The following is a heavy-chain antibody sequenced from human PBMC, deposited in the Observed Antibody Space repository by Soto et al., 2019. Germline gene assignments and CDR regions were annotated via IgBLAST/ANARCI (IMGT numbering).Heavy chain of an antibody. J-gene: IGHJ3*02. CDR2: ISWDGADT. D-gene: IGHD1-26*01. CDR3: AKFGCDGSYSDSHTSDI. CDR1: GFAFDDYS. Sequence: GSLRLSCAASGFAFDDYSMNWVRQVPGKGLEWVSLISWDGADTYYADSVKGRFTVSRDNSKNSLYLQMNSLTTEDTALYSCAKFGCDGSYSDSHTSDISSQGTMVTVSS. V-gene: IGHV3-43*01.